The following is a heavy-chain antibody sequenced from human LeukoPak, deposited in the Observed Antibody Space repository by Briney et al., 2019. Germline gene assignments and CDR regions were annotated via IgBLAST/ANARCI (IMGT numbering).Heavy chain of an antibody. CDR1: GGSISSYY. J-gene: IGHJ4*02. CDR3: ARARSAWYPDH. Sequence: SETLSLTCTVSGGSISSYYWSWSRQPPGKGLESIGYIYYSGSTNHNPSLKSRVSISVGTSKNQFSLKLNSVTAADTAVYYCARARSAWYPDHWGQGTLVTVSS. CDR2: IYYSGST. D-gene: IGHD6-19*01. V-gene: IGHV4-59*08.